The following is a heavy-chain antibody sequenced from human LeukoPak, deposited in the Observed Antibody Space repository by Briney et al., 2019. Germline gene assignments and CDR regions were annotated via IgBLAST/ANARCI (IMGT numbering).Heavy chain of an antibody. V-gene: IGHV1-69*05. CDR1: GRTFNSYA. CDR2: IIPIFCTA. D-gene: IGHD3-22*01. J-gene: IGHJ4*02. Sequence: SVKVSCKASGRTFNSYAISWVRQAPGQGLEWMGRIIPIFCTANYAQKFQCRVTITTHESTSTAYMELSSLRSEDTAVYYCARTPHMYYYDSSGYYYFMDYWGQGTLVTVSS. CDR3: ARTPHMYYYDSSGYYYFMDY.